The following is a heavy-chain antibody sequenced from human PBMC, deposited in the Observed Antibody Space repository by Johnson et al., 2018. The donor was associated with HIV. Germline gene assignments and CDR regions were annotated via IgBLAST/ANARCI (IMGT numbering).Heavy chain of an antibody. J-gene: IGHJ3*02. CDR2: INWTGGST. CDR3: AKDFRRFFPTPDAFDI. Sequence: VQVVESGGGVVRPGGSLRLSCAASGFTFDDYGMSWVRQAPGKGLEWVSGINWTGGSTGYADSVNGRFTISRDNARNSLYLQMNSLRPEDTAVYYCAKDFRRFFPTPDAFDIWGQGTMVTVSS. CDR1: GFTFDDYG. D-gene: IGHD4-23*01. V-gene: IGHV3-20*04.